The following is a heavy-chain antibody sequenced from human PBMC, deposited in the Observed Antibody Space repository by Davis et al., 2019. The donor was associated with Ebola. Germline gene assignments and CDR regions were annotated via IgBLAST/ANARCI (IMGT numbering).Heavy chain of an antibody. J-gene: IGHJ5*02. CDR1: GDTFSTYA. D-gene: IGHD1-26*01. V-gene: IGHV1-3*01. Sequence: ASVKVSCKASGDTFSTYAIYWVRQAPGQKLEWMGWINPGNGNTKYSQKFQGRLTITRDTSAITASMDLSSLRFEDTAVYYCARRYSGSYQNYFDPWGQGTLVTVSS. CDR3: ARRYSGSYQNYFDP. CDR2: INPGNGNT.